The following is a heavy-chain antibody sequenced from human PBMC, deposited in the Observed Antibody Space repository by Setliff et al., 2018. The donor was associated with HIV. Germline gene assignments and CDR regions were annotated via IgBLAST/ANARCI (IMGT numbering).Heavy chain of an antibody. CDR1: GPSVSNTDYY. CDR2: IHHSGST. CDR3: ARPSFGIGGGSIFDS. Sequence: SETLSLTCTVSGPSVSNTDYYWGWIRLPPGKGLEWIASIHHSGSTWHNPSLKSRVTISADMSKNQFSLKLFSVTAADTAVYYCARPSFGIGGGSIFDSWGQGTVVTVSS. D-gene: IGHD3-3*01. V-gene: IGHV4-39*01. J-gene: IGHJ4*02.